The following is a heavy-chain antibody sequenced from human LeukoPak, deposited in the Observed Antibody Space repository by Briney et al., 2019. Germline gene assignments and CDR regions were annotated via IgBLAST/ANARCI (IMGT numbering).Heavy chain of an antibody. CDR2: ITDSGDTT. J-gene: IGHJ4*02. D-gene: IGHD6-19*01. CDR3: ARDLDSSGWYEYAY. V-gene: IGHV3-23*01. Sequence: HAGGSLRLSCAASGFTFSSFAMSWVRQAPGKGLEWVSTITDSGDTTYSADSVKGRFTISRDNSKNSLYLQMNSLRAEDTAVYYCARDLDSSGWYEYAYWGQGTLVTVSS. CDR1: GFTFSSFA.